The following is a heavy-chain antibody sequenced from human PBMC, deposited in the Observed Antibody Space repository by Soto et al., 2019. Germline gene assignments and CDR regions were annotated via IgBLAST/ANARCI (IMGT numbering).Heavy chain of an antibody. J-gene: IGHJ6*01. Sequence: PSGALSLTSSVSGGSISSYYWSWIRQPPGKGLEWIGYIYYSGSTNYNPSLKSRVTISVDTSKNQFSLKLSSVTAADTAVYYCARDRSGYYASSGYYDFSYYGIDVSGQGTTVTVSS. CDR3: ARDRSGYYASSGYYDFSYYGIDV. CDR2: IYYSGST. D-gene: IGHD3-22*01. V-gene: IGHV4-59*01. CDR1: GGSISSYY.